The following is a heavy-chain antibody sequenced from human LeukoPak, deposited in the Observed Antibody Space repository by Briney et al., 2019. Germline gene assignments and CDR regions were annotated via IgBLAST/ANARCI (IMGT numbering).Heavy chain of an antibody. CDR2: IYTSGST. CDR3: ARDEPPPGYYYGSGSYHNWFDP. J-gene: IGHJ5*02. Sequence: SETLSLTCTASGGSISSYYWSWIRQPAGKGLEWIGRIYTSGSTNYNPSLKSRVTMSVDTSKNQFSLKLSSVTAADTAVYYCARDEPPPGYYYGSGSYHNWFDPWGQGTLVTVSS. V-gene: IGHV4-4*07. CDR1: GGSISSYY. D-gene: IGHD3-10*01.